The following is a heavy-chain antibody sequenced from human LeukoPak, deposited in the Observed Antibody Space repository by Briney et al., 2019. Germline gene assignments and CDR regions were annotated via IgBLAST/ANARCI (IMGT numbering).Heavy chain of an antibody. J-gene: IGHJ4*02. CDR1: GFTFSSYA. D-gene: IGHD2/OR15-2a*01. Sequence: GRSLRLSCAASGFTFSSYATHWVRQAPGKGREWVSYISSSSSTIYYADSVKGRFTISRDNAKNSLYLLMNSMRAEDTAVYCWARGRMASRSILDYWGQGTLVTVSS. CDR3: ARGRMASRSILDY. V-gene: IGHV3-48*01. CDR2: ISSSSSTI.